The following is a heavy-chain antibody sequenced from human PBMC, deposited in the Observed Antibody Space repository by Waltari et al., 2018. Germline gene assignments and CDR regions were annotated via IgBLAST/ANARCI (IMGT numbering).Heavy chain of an antibody. CDR1: GGTFSSYA. Sequence: QVQLVQSGAEVKKPGSSVKVSCKAFGGTFSSYAISWVRQAPGQGLEWMGGIIPIFGTANYAQKFQGRVTITADESTSTAYMELSSLRSEDTAVYYCARPTRIAAVNPTGYYYGMDVWGQGTTVTVSS. D-gene: IGHD6-13*01. J-gene: IGHJ6*02. CDR2: IIPIFGTA. CDR3: ARPTRIAAVNPTGYYYGMDV. V-gene: IGHV1-69*01.